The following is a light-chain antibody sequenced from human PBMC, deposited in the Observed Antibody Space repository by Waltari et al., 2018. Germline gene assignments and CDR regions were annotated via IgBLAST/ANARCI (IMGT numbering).Light chain of an antibody. CDR2: EVS. V-gene: IGLV2-14*01. J-gene: IGLJ3*02. CDR1: SRDVCGYPY. CDR3: SSYTTSRPWV. Sequence: QSALTQPASVSGSPGQSITISCTGTSRDVCGYPYVSWYQQHPGKAPKLMIYEVSNRPSGVSNRFSGSKSGNTASLTISGLQTEDEADYYCSSYTTSRPWVFGGGTKVTVL.